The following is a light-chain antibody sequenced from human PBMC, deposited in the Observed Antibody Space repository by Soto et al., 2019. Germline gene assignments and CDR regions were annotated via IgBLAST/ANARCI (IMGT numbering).Light chain of an antibody. Sequence: EIVLTQSPATLSVPPGERATLSCRASQSVSDKLVWYQQKPGQAPRLLIYGASTRATGVPARFSASGSGTDFTLTISGLRLEDFAVYFCQQHYQWPLTFGGGTKVETK. V-gene: IGKV3D-15*01. CDR3: QQHYQWPLT. CDR1: QSVSDK. CDR2: GAS. J-gene: IGKJ4*01.